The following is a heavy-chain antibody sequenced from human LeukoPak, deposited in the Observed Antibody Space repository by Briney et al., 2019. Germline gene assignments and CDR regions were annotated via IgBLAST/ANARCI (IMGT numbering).Heavy chain of an antibody. D-gene: IGHD2-2*01. CDR3: ARGYCSSTSCYVWFDP. CDR1: GGSVSSGSYY. CDR2: INHSGST. Sequence: SETLSLTCTVSGGSVSSGSYYWSWIRQPPGKGLEWIGEINHSGSTNYNPSLKSRVTISVDTSKNQFSLKLSSVTAADTAVYYCARGYCSSTSCYVWFDPWGQGTLVTVSS. V-gene: IGHV4-39*07. J-gene: IGHJ5*02.